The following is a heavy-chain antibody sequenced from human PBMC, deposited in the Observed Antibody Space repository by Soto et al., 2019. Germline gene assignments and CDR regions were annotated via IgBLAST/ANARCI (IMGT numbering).Heavy chain of an antibody. CDR1: GYTFVNYV. D-gene: IGHD6-19*01. J-gene: IGHJ4*02. CDR2: VSAGNGNT. Sequence: ASVEVSCKASGYTFVNYVIIWVRQAPGQGLEWMGWVSAGNGNTKFSQKFQGRVTITRDTSASTAYMELRGLRSEDTAIYHCAKEPLAQGTGWYADYWGQRTLVTVSS. V-gene: IGHV1-18*01. CDR3: AKEPLAQGTGWYADY.